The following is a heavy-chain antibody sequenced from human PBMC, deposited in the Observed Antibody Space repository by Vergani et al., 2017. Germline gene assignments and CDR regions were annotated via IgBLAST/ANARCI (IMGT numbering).Heavy chain of an antibody. CDR3: AREERSNTSPFVGD. D-gene: IGHD2/OR15-2a*01. CDR1: GFTFSNYW. Sequence: VQLVESGGGLVQPGGSLRLSCTASGFTFSNYWMQWVRQAPGKGLMWVSRINSDGDSTSYADSVKGRFTISRDNAKNTLYLQMNSLKAEDRATYYCAREERSNTSPFVGDWGQGTLVTV. J-gene: IGHJ4*02. V-gene: IGHV3-74*01. CDR2: INSDGDST.